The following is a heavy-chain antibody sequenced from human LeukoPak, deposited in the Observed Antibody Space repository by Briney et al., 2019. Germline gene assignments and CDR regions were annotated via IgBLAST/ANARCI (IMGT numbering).Heavy chain of an antibody. Sequence: SETLSLTCTVAGGSISSSSYYWGWIRQPPGKGLEWIGSIYYSGSTYYNPSLKSRVTISVDTSKNQFSLKLSSVTAADTAVYYCARLYYYGSGSTSIDYWGQGTLATVSS. D-gene: IGHD3-10*01. V-gene: IGHV4-39*01. J-gene: IGHJ4*02. CDR2: IYYSGST. CDR3: ARLYYYGSGSTSIDY. CDR1: GGSISSSSYY.